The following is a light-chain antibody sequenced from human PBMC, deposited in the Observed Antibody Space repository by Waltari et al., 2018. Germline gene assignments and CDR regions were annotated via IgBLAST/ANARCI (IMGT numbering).Light chain of an antibody. CDR2: DVS. CDR3: CSYAGSYTLI. J-gene: IGLJ2*01. V-gene: IGLV2-11*01. CDR1: SRDVGGYNY. Sequence: QSALTQPRSVSGSPGQSVTISCTGTSRDVGGYNYVSWYQQHPGKVPKLILFDVSTRPSGVPNRFSGSKSGNTASLTISGLLAEDEADYYCCSYAGSYTLIFGGGTKMTVL.